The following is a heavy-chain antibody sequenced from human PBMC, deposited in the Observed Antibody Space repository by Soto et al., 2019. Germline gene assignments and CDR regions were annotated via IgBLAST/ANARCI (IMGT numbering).Heavy chain of an antibody. CDR2: IIPIFGTA. CDR1: GGTFSSYA. D-gene: IGHD4-17*01. J-gene: IGHJ4*02. CDR3: ARIAPRSDYGDYEIGPYYFDY. Sequence: SVKVSCKASGGTFSSYAISWVRQAPGQGLEWMGGIIPIFGTANYAQKFQGRVTITADKSTSTAYMELSSLRSEDTAVYYCARIAPRSDYGDYEIGPYYFDYWGQGTLVTVSS. V-gene: IGHV1-69*06.